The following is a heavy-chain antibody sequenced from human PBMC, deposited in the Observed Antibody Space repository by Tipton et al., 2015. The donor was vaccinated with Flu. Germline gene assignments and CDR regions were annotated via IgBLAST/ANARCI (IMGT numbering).Heavy chain of an antibody. V-gene: IGHV3-7*01. CDR2: IKQDGSET. CDR3: ARGRYCSSTSCRYFDY. J-gene: IGHJ4*02. CDR1: GFTFTTYW. Sequence: CAVSGFTFTTYWMNWVRQAPGKGLEWVASIKQDGSETYSVDSVKGRFTISRDSAKNSLYLQMNSLRVEDTAVYYCARGRYCSSTSCRYFDYWGQGTLVTVSS. D-gene: IGHD2-2*01.